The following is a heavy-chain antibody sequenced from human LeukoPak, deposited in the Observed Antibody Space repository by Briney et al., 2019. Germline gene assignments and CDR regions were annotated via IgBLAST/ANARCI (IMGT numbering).Heavy chain of an antibody. CDR2: IKSKTDGGTT. Sequence: GGSLRLSCAASGFTFSNAWMSWVRQAPGKGLEWVGRIKSKTDGGTTDYAAPVKGRFTISRHDSKDTLYLQMNSLKTEDTAVYYCTTGRSYSYYYYYGMDVWGQGTTVTVSS. CDR1: GFTFSNAW. CDR3: TTGRSYSYYYYYGMDV. V-gene: IGHV3-15*01. D-gene: IGHD1-26*01. J-gene: IGHJ6*02.